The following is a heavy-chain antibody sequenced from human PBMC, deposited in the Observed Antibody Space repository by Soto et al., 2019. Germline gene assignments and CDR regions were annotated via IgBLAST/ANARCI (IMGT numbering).Heavy chain of an antibody. CDR2: IGTAGDT. V-gene: IGHV3-13*01. CDR3: AREGHYDFWSGSVGFGMDV. CDR1: GFTFSSYD. J-gene: IGHJ6*02. Sequence: GGSLRLSCAASGFTFSSYDMHWVRQATGKGLEWVSAIGTAGDTYYPGSVKGRFTISRENAKNSLYLQMNSLRAEDTAVYYCAREGHYDFWSGSVGFGMDVWGQGTTVTVSS. D-gene: IGHD3-3*01.